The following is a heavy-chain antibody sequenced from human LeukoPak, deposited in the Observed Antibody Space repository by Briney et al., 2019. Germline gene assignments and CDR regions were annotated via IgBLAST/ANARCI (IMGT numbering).Heavy chain of an antibody. CDR2: ISGSGGST. V-gene: IGHV3-23*01. J-gene: IGHJ4*02. CDR3: AKDYSGSHHFDC. D-gene: IGHD1-26*01. CDR1: GFTFGSYA. Sequence: GGSLRLSCAASGFTFGSYAMSWVRQAPGKGLEWVSAISGSGGSTYYADSVKGRFTISRDNSKNTLYLQMNSLRAEDTAVYYCAKDYSGSHHFDCWGQGTLVTVSS.